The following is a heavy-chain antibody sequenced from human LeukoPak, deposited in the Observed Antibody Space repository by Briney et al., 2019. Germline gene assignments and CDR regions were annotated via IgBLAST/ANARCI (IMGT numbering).Heavy chain of an antibody. CDR3: AKDATYNSGWTDY. CDR1: GFTFSSYG. CDR2: ISWNSGSV. J-gene: IGHJ4*02. V-gene: IGHV3-9*01. Sequence: GGSLRLSCAASGFTFSSYGMHWVRQAPGKGLEWVSYISWNSGSVVYADSVKGRFTISRDNAKNSLYLQMNSLRADDTALYYCAKDATYNSGWTDYWGQGTLVTVSS. D-gene: IGHD6-19*01.